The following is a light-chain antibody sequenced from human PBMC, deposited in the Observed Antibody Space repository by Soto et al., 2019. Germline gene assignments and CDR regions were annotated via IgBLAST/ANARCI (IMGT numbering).Light chain of an antibody. J-gene: IGKJ2*01. Sequence: EIVLTQSPGTLSLSPGEGATLSCRASQSVASIYVAWYQQKPGQAPRLLIYGASSRATAIPDRFSGSGSGTDFTLTISRLEPEDFAVYYCQQYDNSLYTFGQGTKLEIK. CDR3: QQYDNSLYT. CDR2: GAS. V-gene: IGKV3-20*01. CDR1: QSVASIY.